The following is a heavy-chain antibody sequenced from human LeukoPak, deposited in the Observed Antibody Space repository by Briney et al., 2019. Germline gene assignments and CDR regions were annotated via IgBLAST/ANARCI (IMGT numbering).Heavy chain of an antibody. CDR3: ARAEYGGNSRYHGMDV. CDR2: ISSSGSTI. D-gene: IGHD4-23*01. CDR1: GGSISSSSYY. V-gene: IGHV3-11*04. J-gene: IGHJ6*02. Sequence: LSLTCTVSGGSISSSSYYWGWIRQPPGKGLEWVSYISSSGSTIYYADSVKGRFTISRDNAKKSVFLQMHSLRAEDTALYYCARAEYGGNSRYHGMDVWGRGTTVTVSS.